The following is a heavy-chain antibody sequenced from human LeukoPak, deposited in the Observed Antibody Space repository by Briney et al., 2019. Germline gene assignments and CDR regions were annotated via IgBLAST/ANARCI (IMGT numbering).Heavy chain of an antibody. CDR1: GYTFTGYY. Sequence: GASVKVSCKASGYTFTGYYMHWVRQAPGQGLEWMGWINPNSGGTNYAQKFQGRVTMTRDTSISTAYMELSRLRSDDTAVYYCARGLTKGSGSYYKHGGLGYWGQGTLVTVSS. J-gene: IGHJ4*02. V-gene: IGHV1-2*02. D-gene: IGHD3-10*01. CDR2: INPNSGGT. CDR3: ARGLTKGSGSYYKHGGLGY.